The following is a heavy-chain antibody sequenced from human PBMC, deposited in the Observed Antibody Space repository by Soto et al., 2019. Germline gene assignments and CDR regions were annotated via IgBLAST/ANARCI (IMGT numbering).Heavy chain of an antibody. CDR3: ARAPIFGVARGPFDP. V-gene: IGHV4-39*07. Sequence: SETLSLTCTVSGGSVSSGSYYWSWIRQPPGKGLEWIGEINHSGSTNYNPSLKSRVTISVDTSKNQFSLKLSSVTAADTAVYYCARAPIFGVARGPFDPWGQGTLVTVSS. D-gene: IGHD3-3*01. CDR2: INHSGST. CDR1: GGSVSSGSYY. J-gene: IGHJ5*02.